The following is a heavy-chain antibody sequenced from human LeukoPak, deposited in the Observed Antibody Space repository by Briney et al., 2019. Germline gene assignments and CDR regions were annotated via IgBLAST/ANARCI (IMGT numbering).Heavy chain of an antibody. CDR2: INYSERI. Sequence: SETLSLTCTVSGGSISSYYWVWIRQPPGKGLEWIGSINYSERIYYNPPPKSRVTISVAKSMNKFPLMLRSVAAAVTTFFYCAGKGREHLPPSFDHWGRGILVTVSS. CDR1: GGSISSYY. D-gene: IGHD2-21*01. V-gene: IGHV4-39*06. CDR3: AGKGREHLPPSFDH. J-gene: IGHJ4*02.